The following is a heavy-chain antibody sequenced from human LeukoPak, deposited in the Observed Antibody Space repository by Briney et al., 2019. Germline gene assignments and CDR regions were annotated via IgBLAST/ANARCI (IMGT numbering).Heavy chain of an antibody. V-gene: IGHV3-30*03. CDR2: ISYDGSNK. J-gene: IGHJ4*02. D-gene: IGHD6-19*01. CDR1: GFTFRSYD. Sequence: GRSLRLSCAASGFTFRSYDMHWVRQAPGKGLEWVTIISYDGSNKYYADSVKGRFTISRDNPKNTLYLPMISLRAEDTAVYYCAIDRSGWPIDYWGQGTLVTVSS. CDR3: AIDRSGWPIDY.